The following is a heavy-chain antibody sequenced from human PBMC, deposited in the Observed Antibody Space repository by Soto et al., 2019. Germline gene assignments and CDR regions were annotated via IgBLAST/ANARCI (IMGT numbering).Heavy chain of an antibody. J-gene: IGHJ4*02. Sequence: LRLSCAASGFTFSNYAMGWVRQAPGKGLEWVSAIGGSGGSPYYADSVKGRFTISRDNSKSTLYLQMNSLRAEDTAVYYCAKTAEAVAGTVYGYWGQGTLVTVSS. CDR3: AKTAEAVAGTVYGY. CDR1: GFTFSNYA. D-gene: IGHD6-19*01. V-gene: IGHV3-23*01. CDR2: IGGSGGSP.